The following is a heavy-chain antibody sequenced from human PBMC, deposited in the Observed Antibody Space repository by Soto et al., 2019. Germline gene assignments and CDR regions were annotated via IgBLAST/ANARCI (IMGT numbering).Heavy chain of an antibody. CDR1: GFTFSSYA. J-gene: IGHJ6*01. CDR3: ARGDIVLVPARYGMDV. CDR2: ISYDGSNK. D-gene: IGHD2-2*01. V-gene: IGHV3-30-3*01. Sequence: QVQLVESGGGVVQPGRSLRLSCAASGFTFSSYAMHWVRQAPGKGLEWVAVISYDGSNKYYADSVKGRFTISRDNSKNTLYLQMNSLRAEDTAVYYCARGDIVLVPARYGMDVW.